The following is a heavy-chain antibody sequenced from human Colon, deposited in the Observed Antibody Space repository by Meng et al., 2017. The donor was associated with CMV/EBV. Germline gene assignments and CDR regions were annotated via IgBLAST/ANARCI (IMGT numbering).Heavy chain of an antibody. V-gene: IGHV1-69*12. J-gene: IGHJ5*02. CDR3: ASDYGSGMGEWLDP. Sequence: QVPSVRSGAKGKKPGSSVTVSCKASEDTFNNYAFSWVRQAPGKGLEWMGGIIAGFGTAKFPQKFQGRVTISADESTSTLYMELRSLRSDDTAIYYCASDYGSGMGEWLDPWGQGTLVTVSS. D-gene: IGHD3-10*01. CDR2: IIAGFGTA. CDR1: EDTFNNYA.